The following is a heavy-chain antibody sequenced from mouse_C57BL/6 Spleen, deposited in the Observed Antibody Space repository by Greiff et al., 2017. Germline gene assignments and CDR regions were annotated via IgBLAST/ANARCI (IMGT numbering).Heavy chain of an antibody. CDR3: VSQGITTVGYAMDY. J-gene: IGHJ4*01. D-gene: IGHD1-1*01. Sequence: EVHLVESGGGLVQPKGSLKLSCAASGFSFNTYAMNWVRQAPGKGLEWVARIRSKSNNYATYYADSVKDRFTISRDDSESMLYLQMNNLKTEDTAMYYCVSQGITTVGYAMDYWGQGTSVTVSS. CDR1: GFSFNTYA. CDR2: IRSKSNNYAT. V-gene: IGHV10-1*01.